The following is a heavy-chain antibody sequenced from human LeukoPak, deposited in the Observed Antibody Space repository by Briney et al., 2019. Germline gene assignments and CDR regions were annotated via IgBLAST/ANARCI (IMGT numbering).Heavy chain of an antibody. CDR3: ARGQTAADY. CDR2: ISNDGSIT. V-gene: IGHV3-74*03. Sequence: NWVRXAPGKGLVWVSRISNDGSITMYADPVKGGLTISRDNAKNTLYLQMNSLRAEDTAVYYCARGQTAADYWGQGTLVTVSS. D-gene: IGHD2-21*02. J-gene: IGHJ4*02.